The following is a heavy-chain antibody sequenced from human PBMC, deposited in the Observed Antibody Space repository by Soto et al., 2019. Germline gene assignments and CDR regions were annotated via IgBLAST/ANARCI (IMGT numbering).Heavy chain of an antibody. CDR2: IYYSGST. CDR3: ARVGSSGWYGADY. Sequence: QLQLQESDPGLVKPSETLSLTCTVSGGSISSSSYYWGWIRQPPGKGLEWIGRIYYSGSTYYNPSLKSRVTISVDTSKNQFSLKLSSVTAADTAVYYCARVGSSGWYGADYWGQGTLVTVSS. CDR1: GGSISSSSYY. V-gene: IGHV4-39*01. D-gene: IGHD6-19*01. J-gene: IGHJ4*02.